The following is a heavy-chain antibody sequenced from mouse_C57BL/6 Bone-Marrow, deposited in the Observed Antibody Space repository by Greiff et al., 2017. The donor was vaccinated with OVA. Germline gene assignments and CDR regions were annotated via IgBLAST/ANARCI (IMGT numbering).Heavy chain of an antibody. CDR3: ARGIIPITTVGDY. D-gene: IGHD1-1*01. J-gene: IGHJ2*01. CDR2: IFPGSGST. CDR1: GYTFTDYY. Sequence: VQLQQSGPELVKPGASVKISCKASGYTFTDYYINWVKQRPGQGLEWIGWIFPGSGSTYYNEKFKGKANLTVDKSSSTDYMLLSSLTSEDSAVYFCARGIIPITTVGDYWGQGTTLTVSS. V-gene: IGHV1-75*01.